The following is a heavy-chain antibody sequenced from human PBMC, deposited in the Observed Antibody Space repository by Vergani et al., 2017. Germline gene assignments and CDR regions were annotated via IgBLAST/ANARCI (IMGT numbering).Heavy chain of an antibody. CDR3: TSGHDFIWGSYRSDAFDI. V-gene: IGHV3-15*01. D-gene: IGHD3-16*02. Sequence: EVQLVESGGGLVQPGGSLRLSCEASGFSFSNAWMNWVRQTPGKGLEWVGRIKSKTDGGTTDYAAPVKGRFTISRDDSQNTLYLQMTSLKIEDTAVYYCTSGHDFIWGSYRSDAFDIWGQGTMVTVSS. CDR2: IKSKTDGGTT. CDR1: GFSFSNAW. J-gene: IGHJ3*02.